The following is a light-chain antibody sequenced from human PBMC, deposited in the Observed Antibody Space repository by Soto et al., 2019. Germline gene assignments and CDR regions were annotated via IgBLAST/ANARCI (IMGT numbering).Light chain of an antibody. V-gene: IGKV3-20*01. CDR1: QSVSSSY. CDR3: QQYGSSPLT. CDR2: GAS. Sequence: EIALTQSPGTLSLSPGERATLSCRASQSVSSSYLAWYQLKPGQAPRLFIYGASSRATGIPDRFSGSGSGTDFTLTISRLEAEDFVVYYCQQYGSSPLTFGGGTKVEIK. J-gene: IGKJ4*01.